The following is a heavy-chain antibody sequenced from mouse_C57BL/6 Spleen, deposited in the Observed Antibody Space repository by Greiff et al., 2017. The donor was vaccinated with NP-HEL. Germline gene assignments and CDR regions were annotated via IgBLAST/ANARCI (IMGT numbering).Heavy chain of an antibody. CDR1: GFNIKNTY. CDR2: IDPANGNT. CDR3: ARFGGNTVVAPYYARDY. J-gene: IGHJ4*01. Sequence: EVKLMESVAELVRPGASVKLSCTASGFNIKNTYMHWVKQRPEQGLEWIGRIDPANGNTKYAPKFQGKATITADTSSNTAYLQLRSLTSADTAIYYWARFGGNTVVAPYYARDYWGQGTSGTVSS. V-gene: IGHV14-3*01. D-gene: IGHD1-1*01.